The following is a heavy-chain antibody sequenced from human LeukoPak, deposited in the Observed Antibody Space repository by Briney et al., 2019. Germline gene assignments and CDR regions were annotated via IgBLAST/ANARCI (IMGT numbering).Heavy chain of an antibody. CDR2: INPNSGGT. V-gene: IGHV1-2*02. CDR3: ARGGITIFGVVEIYYYYYMDV. J-gene: IGHJ6*03. CDR1: GYTFTCYY. Sequence: GASVKVSCKASGYTFTCYYMHWVRQAPGQGLEWMGWINPNSGGTNYAQKFQGRVTMTRDTSISTAYMEPSRLRSDDTAVYYRARGGITIFGVVEIYYYYYMDVWGKGTTVSVSS. D-gene: IGHD3-3*01.